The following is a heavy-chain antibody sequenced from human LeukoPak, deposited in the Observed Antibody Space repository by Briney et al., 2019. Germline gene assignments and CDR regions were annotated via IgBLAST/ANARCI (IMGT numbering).Heavy chain of an antibody. J-gene: IGHJ4*02. CDR1: GFTVSSSY. Sequence: GGSLRLSCAASGFTVSSSYMSWVRQAPGKGLEWVSVIYSGGSTYYADSVKGRFTISRDNSKNILYLQMNSLRAEDMAVYYCARDYQGGYGDKTVDYWGQGTLVTVSS. D-gene: IGHD5-18*01. V-gene: IGHV3-53*01. CDR3: ARDYQGGYGDKTVDY. CDR2: IYSGGST.